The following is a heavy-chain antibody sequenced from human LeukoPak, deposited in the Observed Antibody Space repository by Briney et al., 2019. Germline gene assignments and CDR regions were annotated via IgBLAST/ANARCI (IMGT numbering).Heavy chain of an antibody. CDR1: GGSFSGYY. J-gene: IGHJ4*02. V-gene: IGHV4-34*01. CDR3: ARAKNYFDY. CDR2: INHSGST. Sequence: SETLSLTCAVYGGSFSGYYWSWIRQPPGKGLEWIGEINHSGSTNYNPSLKSRVTISVDTSRNQFSLKLSSVTAADTAVYYCARAKNYFDYWGQGTLVTVSS.